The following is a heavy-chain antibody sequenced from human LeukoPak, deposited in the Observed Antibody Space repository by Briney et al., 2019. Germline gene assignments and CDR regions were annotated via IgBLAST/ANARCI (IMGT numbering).Heavy chain of an antibody. CDR3: AKAQGYSSGNYFDY. CDR1: GFTFSSYA. V-gene: IGHV3-23*01. D-gene: IGHD6-19*01. Sequence: GGSLRLSCAASGFTFSSYAMSWVRQAPGKGLEWVSAISGSGGSTYYADSVKGRSTISRDNSKNTLYLQMNSLRAEDTAVYYCAKAQGYSSGNYFDYWGQGTLVTVSS. J-gene: IGHJ4*02. CDR2: ISGSGGST.